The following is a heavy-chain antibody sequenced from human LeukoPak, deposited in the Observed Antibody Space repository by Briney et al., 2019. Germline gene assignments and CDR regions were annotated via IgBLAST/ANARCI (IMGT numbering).Heavy chain of an antibody. J-gene: IGHJ4*02. CDR2: ISSNGGST. Sequence: GGSLRPSCAASGFTFSSYAMHWVRQAPGKGLEYVSAISSNGGSTYYANSVKGRFTISRDNSKDTLYLQMGSLRAEDMAVYYCARGMGYSYGDYWGQGTLVTVSS. CDR1: GFTFSSYA. D-gene: IGHD5-18*01. V-gene: IGHV3-64*01. CDR3: ARGMGYSYGDY.